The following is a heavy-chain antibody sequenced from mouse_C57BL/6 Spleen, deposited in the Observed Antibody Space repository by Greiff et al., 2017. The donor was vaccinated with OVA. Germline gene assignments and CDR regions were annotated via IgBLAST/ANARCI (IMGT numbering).Heavy chain of an antibody. CDR1: GYTFTSYW. D-gene: IGHD2-4*01. CDR2: IHPNSGST. V-gene: IGHV1-64*01. CDR3: ARDEAYYDYDEGFAY. J-gene: IGHJ3*01. Sequence: QVQLQQPGAELVKPGASVKLSCKASGYTFTSYWMHWVKQRPGQGLEWIGMIHPNSGSTNYNEKFKSKATLTVDKSSSTAYMQLSSLTTEDSAVDYCARDEAYYDYDEGFAYWGQGTLVTVSA.